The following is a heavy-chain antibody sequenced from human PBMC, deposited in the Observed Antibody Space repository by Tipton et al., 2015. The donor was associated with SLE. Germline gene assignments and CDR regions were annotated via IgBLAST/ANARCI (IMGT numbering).Heavy chain of an antibody. D-gene: IGHD1-26*01. CDR1: GGSISSTSYY. CDR3: ARETRVDATFSKYNRFDP. J-gene: IGHJ5*02. Sequence: TLSLTCTVSGGSISSTSYYWGWIRQPPGKGLEWIGRIYYSGSTYYNPSLKSRVTISVDTSRNQFSLKLNSVTAADTAVYYCARETRVDATFSKYNRFDPWGQGTLVTVS. CDR2: IYYSGST. V-gene: IGHV4-39*07.